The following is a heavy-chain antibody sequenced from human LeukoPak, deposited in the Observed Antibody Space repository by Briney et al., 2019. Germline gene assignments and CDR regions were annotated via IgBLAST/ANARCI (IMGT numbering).Heavy chain of an antibody. J-gene: IGHJ4*02. CDR2: IYTGGST. D-gene: IGHD1-26*01. Sequence: SETLSLTCTVSGGSINSYFWTWIRQPVGKGLEWIGRIYTGGSTNYNPSLKSRVTMSVDTSKNQFSLKLSSVTAADTAVYYCARQEGGIVGPYWGQGTLVTVSS. CDR1: GGSINSYF. CDR3: ARQEGGIVGPY. V-gene: IGHV4-4*07.